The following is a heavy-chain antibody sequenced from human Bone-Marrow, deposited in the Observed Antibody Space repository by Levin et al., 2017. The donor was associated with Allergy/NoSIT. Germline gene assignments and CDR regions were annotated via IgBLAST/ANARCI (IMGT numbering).Heavy chain of an antibody. V-gene: IGHV3-23*01. CDR3: AEEYYGDSIYYAH. CDR2: ISGSGLAT. Sequence: AGGSLRLSCAASGFTFSKYTMAWVRQAPGRALEWVSAISGSGLATYYADSVQGRFIISRDNPKNTVYLQMNGLRAEDTAVYYCAEEYYGDSIYYAHWGQGTLVTVSS. D-gene: IGHD2/OR15-2a*01. CDR1: GFTFSKYT. J-gene: IGHJ1*01.